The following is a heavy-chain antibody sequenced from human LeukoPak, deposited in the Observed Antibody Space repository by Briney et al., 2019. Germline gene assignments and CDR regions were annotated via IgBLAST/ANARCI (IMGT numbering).Heavy chain of an antibody. V-gene: IGHV3-23*05. J-gene: IGHJ4*02. CDR2: FKTKYHQV. D-gene: IGHD4-11*01. CDR3: ARSVPDYTRFDY. CDR1: GFTFSGYN. Sequence: GGSLRLSCAASGFTFSGYNMNWVRQAPGKGLEWVSTFKTKYHQVYYAESVRGRFTISTDNSRNTVFLQMNSLRADDTALYYCARSVPDYTRFDYWGQGALVTVSS.